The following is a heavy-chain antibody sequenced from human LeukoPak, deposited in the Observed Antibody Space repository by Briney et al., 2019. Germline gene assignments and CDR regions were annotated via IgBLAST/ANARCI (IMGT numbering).Heavy chain of an antibody. V-gene: IGHV1-18*01. CDR1: GYTFTSYG. J-gene: IGHJ5*02. CDR3: ARTPTYYDFWSGSNWFDP. Sequence: GASVKVSCKASGYTFTSYGISWVRQAPGQGLEWMGWISAYNGNTNYAQKLQGRVTITADKSTSTAYMELSSLRSEDTAVYYCARTPTYYDFWSGSNWFDPWGQGTLVTVSS. CDR2: ISAYNGNT. D-gene: IGHD3-3*01.